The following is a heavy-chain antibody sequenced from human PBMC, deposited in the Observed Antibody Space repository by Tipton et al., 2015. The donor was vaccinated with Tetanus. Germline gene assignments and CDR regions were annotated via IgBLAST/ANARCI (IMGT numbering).Heavy chain of an antibody. D-gene: IGHD1-26*01. CDR1: GDSISSFY. J-gene: IGHJ4*02. Sequence: TLSLTCTISGDSISSFYWSWIRQPPGKGLEWLGHIYYSGSANYNPSLKSRLTISIDTSNDQLSLRLTSVTAADTAKYYCARHGGELMLYYFDYWGQGTLVTVSS. CDR2: IYYSGSA. CDR3: ARHGGELMLYYFDY. V-gene: IGHV4-59*01.